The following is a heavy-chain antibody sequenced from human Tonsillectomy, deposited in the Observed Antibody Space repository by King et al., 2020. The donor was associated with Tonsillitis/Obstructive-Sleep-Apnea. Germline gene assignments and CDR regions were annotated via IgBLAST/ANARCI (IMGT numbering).Heavy chain of an antibody. Sequence: VQLVESGGGVVQPGRSLRLSCAASGFTFSSYAMHWVRQAPGKGLEGLAVISYDERNKYYADSVKGRFTISRDNSKNTLYLQMNSLRAEDTAVYYCARGWNSVVWYFDYWGQGTLVTVSS. D-gene: IGHD1-7*01. CDR3: ARGWNSVVWYFDY. V-gene: IGHV3-30*04. J-gene: IGHJ4*02. CDR2: ISYDERNK. CDR1: GFTFSSYA.